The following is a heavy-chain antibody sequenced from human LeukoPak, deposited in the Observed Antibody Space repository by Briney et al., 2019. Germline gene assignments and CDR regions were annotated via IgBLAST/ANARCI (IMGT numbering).Heavy chain of an antibody. CDR1: GFTFNSYG. J-gene: IGHJ3*01. CDR2: IHYDGNKK. Sequence: GGSLRLSCTASGFTFNSYGMNWVRQAPGKGLEWVAFIHYDGNKKYYADSVKGRFTISRDNAKNSLYLQMNSLRAEDTAVYYCARATMQEDAFDVWGQGTMVTVSS. V-gene: IGHV3-30*02. CDR3: ARATMQEDAFDV.